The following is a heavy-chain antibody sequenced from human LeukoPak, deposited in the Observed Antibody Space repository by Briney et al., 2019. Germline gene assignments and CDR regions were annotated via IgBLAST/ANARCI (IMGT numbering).Heavy chain of an antibody. D-gene: IGHD5-12*01. CDR2: TYYRSKWVY. Sequence: SQTLSLTCAISGDSVSSNTAAWNWLRQSPSRGLEWLGRTYYRSKWVYDYAASVRSRIIVNADTSKNQFSLRLDSVTPEDAAVYYCARDTGAAISTFNIWGQGTMVTVSS. CDR1: GDSVSSNTAA. CDR3: ARDTGAAISTFNI. J-gene: IGHJ3*02. V-gene: IGHV6-1*01.